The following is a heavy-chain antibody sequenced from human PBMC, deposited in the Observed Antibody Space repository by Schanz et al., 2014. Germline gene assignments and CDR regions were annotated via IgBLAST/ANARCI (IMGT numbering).Heavy chain of an antibody. V-gene: IGHV3-48*01. CDR3: AGTYCSSTSCYTGYYYMDV. D-gene: IGHD2-2*02. Sequence: EVQLVESGGGLVQPRGSLRLSCAASEFSFSSFGMNWVRQAPGKGLEWVSYISSSSSTIYYADSVKGRFTISRDNAKNSLYLQMNSLRAEDTAVYYCAGTYCSSTSCYTGYYYMDVWGKGTTVTVSS. J-gene: IGHJ6*03. CDR1: EFSFSSFG. CDR2: ISSSSSTI.